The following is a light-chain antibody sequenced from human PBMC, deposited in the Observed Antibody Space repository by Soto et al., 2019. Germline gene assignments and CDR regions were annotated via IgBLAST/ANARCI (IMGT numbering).Light chain of an antibody. CDR3: PLYYGAPLLT. CDR2: GAC. J-gene: IGKJ3*01. Sequence: EIVLTQSPGTLSLSPGQRATLSCRASQGVTPAYLAWYQHKPGQAPRLLIYGACNRATGIPDRFSGSGSGTDFTLTISRLEPEDFAVYSCPLYYGAPLLTFGPGTRVDFK. CDR1: QGVTPAY. V-gene: IGKV3-20*01.